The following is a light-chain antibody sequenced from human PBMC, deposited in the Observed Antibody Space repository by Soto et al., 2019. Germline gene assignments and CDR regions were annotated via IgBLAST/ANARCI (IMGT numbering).Light chain of an antibody. CDR2: KNN. Sequence: QSVLTQPPSASGTPGQRVTISCSGSRSNIGSGNVYWYQQFPGTAPKLLIYKNNQRPSGVPDRFSGSKSGTSASLAISGLRSEDEADYYCAAWDDSLSGAVFGGGTQLTVL. CDR1: RSNIGSGN. V-gene: IGLV1-47*01. CDR3: AAWDDSLSGAV. J-gene: IGLJ7*01.